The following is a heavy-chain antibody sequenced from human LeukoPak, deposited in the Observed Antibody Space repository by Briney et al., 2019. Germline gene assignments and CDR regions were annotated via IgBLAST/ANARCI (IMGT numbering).Heavy chain of an antibody. CDR3: ARDASSNTLDY. Sequence: SETLSLTCAVYGGSFSGYYWSWIRQPPGKGLEWIGEINHSGSTNYNPSLKSRVTISVDTSKNQFSLKLSSVTAADTAVYYCARDASSNTLDYWGQGTLVTVSS. CDR1: GGSFSGYY. D-gene: IGHD4-11*01. J-gene: IGHJ4*02. CDR2: INHSGST. V-gene: IGHV4-34*01.